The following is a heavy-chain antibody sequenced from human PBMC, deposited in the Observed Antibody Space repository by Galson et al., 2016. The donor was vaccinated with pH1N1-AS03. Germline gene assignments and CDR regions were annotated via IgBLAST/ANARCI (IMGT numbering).Heavy chain of an antibody. J-gene: IGHJ4*02. V-gene: IGHV1-18*01. CDR3: ARSGSGSFYESDF. CDR2: IGTYT. Sequence: SVKVSCKASGYSFISYGVSWVRQAPGQGLEYMGWIGTYTIYAQKLQGRVTMTTDTSTSTAYIELRSLRSDDTAVYYCARSGSGSFYESDFWGQGTLVSVSS. D-gene: IGHD3-10*01. CDR1: GYSFISYG.